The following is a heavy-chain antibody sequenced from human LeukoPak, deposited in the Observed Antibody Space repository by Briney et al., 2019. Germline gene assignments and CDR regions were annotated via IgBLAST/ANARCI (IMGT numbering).Heavy chain of an antibody. CDR1: GDSVSSNSAA. D-gene: IGHD3-22*01. CDR2: TYYRSKWYN. CDR3: AREGSLKAYYYDSRFDY. Sequence: SQTLSLTCAISGDSVSSNSAAWNWIRQSPSRGLEWLGRTYYRSKWYNDYAVSVKSRITINPDTSKNQFSLQLNSVTPEGTAVYYCAREGSLKAYYYDSRFDYWGQGTLVTVSS. J-gene: IGHJ4*02. V-gene: IGHV6-1*01.